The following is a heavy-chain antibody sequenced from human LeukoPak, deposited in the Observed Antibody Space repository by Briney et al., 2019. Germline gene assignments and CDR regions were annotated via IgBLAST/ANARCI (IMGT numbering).Heavy chain of an antibody. Sequence: GGSLRLSCVGSGYTFRNYGMHWVRQAPGKGLEWVALIWNDGTFKEYADSVKGRFTISRDNSQSTMYLEMNSLRVEDSAVYYCARDDIVVIPAAIRRGNLYGMDVWGKGTTVTVSS. J-gene: IGHJ6*04. CDR2: IWNDGTFK. D-gene: IGHD2-2*01. CDR1: GYTFRNYG. CDR3: ARDDIVVIPAAIRRGNLYGMDV. V-gene: IGHV3-33*01.